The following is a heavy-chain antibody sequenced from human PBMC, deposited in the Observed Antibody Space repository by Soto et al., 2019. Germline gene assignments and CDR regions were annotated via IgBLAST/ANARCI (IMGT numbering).Heavy chain of an antibody. D-gene: IGHD3-22*01. V-gene: IGHV3-74*01. CDR2: INSDGSST. CDR1: GFTFSSYW. Sequence: GGSLRLSCAASGFTFSSYWMHWVRQSPGKGLVWVSRINSDGSSTSYADSVKGRFTISRDNAKNTLYLQMNSLRAEDTAVYYCSYYDSSGYEAFDIWGQGTMVTVSS. CDR3: SYYDSSGYEAFDI. J-gene: IGHJ3*02.